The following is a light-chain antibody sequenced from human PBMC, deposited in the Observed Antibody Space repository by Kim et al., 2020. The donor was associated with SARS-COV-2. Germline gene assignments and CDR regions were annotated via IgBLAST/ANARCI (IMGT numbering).Light chain of an antibody. CDR2: GAS. V-gene: IGKV3-20*01. CDR1: QSVSGSY. J-gene: IGKJ5*01. CDR3: QQYGNLIT. Sequence: WSPGERASLSCRASQSVSGSYLAWSQQKPGQAPRLLIYGASSRATGIPDMFSGSWSGTDFTLTISSLEPEDSAVYYCQQYGNLITFGQGTRLEIK.